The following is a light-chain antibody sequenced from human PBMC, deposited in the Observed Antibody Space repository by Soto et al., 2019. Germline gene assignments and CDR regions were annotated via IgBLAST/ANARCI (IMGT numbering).Light chain of an antibody. CDR3: SAYTSRSTLV. CDR2: EVR. Sequence: QSVLTQPASVSGSPGQSITISCSGTSRDIGAYNLVSWYQQPPGKAPKLLIYEVRNRPSGISYRFSGSKSGTTASLTISSLLPEDEAEYYCSAYTSRSTLVFGGGTKLTVL. J-gene: IGLJ2*01. CDR1: SRDIGAYNL. V-gene: IGLV2-14*01.